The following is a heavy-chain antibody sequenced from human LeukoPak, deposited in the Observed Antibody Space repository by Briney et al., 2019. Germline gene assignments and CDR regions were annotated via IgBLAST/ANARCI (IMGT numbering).Heavy chain of an antibody. Sequence: GGSLRLSCAASGFTFSSYRMSWVRQAPGKGLEWVSYISSSGSTIHHVDSVKGRFTISRDNAKNSLYLQMNSLRAEDTAVYYCARAWSGSSWPSDYWGQGTLVTVSS. CDR1: GFTFSSYR. CDR2: ISSSGSTI. CDR3: ARAWSGSSWPSDY. D-gene: IGHD6-13*01. V-gene: IGHV3-48*01. J-gene: IGHJ4*02.